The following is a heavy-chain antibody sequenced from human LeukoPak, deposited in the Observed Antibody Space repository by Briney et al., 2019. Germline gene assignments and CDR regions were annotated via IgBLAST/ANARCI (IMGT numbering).Heavy chain of an antibody. CDR3: AREGSGWYVDAFDI. CDR2: IKQDGSEK. J-gene: IGHJ3*02. D-gene: IGHD6-19*01. CDR1: GFTFSSYW. V-gene: IGHV3-7*01. Sequence: PGGSLRLSCAASGFTFSSYWMSWVRQAPGKGLEWVANIKQDGSEKYYVDSVKGRFTISRDNAKNSLYLQMNSLRAEDTAVYYCAREGSGWYVDAFDIWGQGTMVTVSS.